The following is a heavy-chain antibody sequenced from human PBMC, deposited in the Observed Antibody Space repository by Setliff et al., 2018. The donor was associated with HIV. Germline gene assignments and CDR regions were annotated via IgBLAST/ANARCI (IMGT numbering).Heavy chain of an antibody. CDR3: ARPGGTGPPAVFDY. CDR2: IYPGGSET. V-gene: IGHV5-51*01. J-gene: IGHJ4*02. CDR1: GYSLTNYW. Sequence: PGESLKISCKASGYSLTNYWIGWVRQMPAKRPEWMGIIYPGGSETVYSPSFQGHITISVDIPISTVYLQWSSLKASDTAMYYCARPGGTGPPAVFDYWGQGTLVTVSS.